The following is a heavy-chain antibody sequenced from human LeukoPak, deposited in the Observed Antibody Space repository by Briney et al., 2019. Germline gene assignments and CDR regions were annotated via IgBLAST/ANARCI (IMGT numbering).Heavy chain of an antibody. V-gene: IGHV3-21*01. Sequence: GGSLRLSCAASGFTFSSYTMYWVRQAPGKGLEWVSSISTSIDYIYYADSLKGRFTISRDNAKNSLYLQMTSLRAEDTAVYYCARVPGTWGQGTLVTVSS. J-gene: IGHJ4*02. CDR3: ARVPGT. D-gene: IGHD3-10*01. CDR2: ISTSIDYI. CDR1: GFTFSSYT.